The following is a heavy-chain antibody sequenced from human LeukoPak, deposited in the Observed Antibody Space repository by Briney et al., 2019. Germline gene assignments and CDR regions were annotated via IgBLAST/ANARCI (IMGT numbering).Heavy chain of an antibody. CDR1: GYRFTSYW. J-gene: IGHJ5*02. CDR3: ARRGSGWYGGYNWFDP. Sequence: GESLQISCKGSGYRFTSYWIGWVRQMPGKGLEWKGIIYPGDSDTRYSPSFQGQVTISADKSISTAYLQWSSLKASDTAMYYCARRGSGWYGGYNWFDPWGQGILVTVSS. V-gene: IGHV5-51*01. D-gene: IGHD6-19*01. CDR2: IYPGDSDT.